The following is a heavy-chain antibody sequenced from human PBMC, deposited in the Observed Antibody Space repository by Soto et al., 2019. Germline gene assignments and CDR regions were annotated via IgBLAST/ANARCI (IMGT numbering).Heavy chain of an antibody. CDR2: IYYSGST. V-gene: IGHV4-59*01. J-gene: IGHJ6*02. CDR3: ARATLGYCSSTSCSYYYYYGMDV. D-gene: IGHD2-2*01. CDR1: GGSISSYY. Sequence: QVQLQESGPGLVKPSETLSLTCTVSGGSISSYYWSWIRQPPGKGLEWIGYIYYSGSTNYNPSLVSGVTISVDTSKNQFSLKLSSVTAADTAVYYCARATLGYCSSTSCSYYYYYGMDVWGQGTTVTVSS.